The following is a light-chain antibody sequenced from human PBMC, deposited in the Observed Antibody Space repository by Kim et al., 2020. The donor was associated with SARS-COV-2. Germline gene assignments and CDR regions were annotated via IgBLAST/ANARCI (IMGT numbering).Light chain of an antibody. V-gene: IGKV3-11*01. CDR1: QSVSSY. J-gene: IGKJ4*01. Sequence: LSPGEKATLSGRASQSVSSYLAWYQQKPGQAPRLLIYDASNRATGIPARFSGSGSGTDFTLTISSLEPEDFAVYYCQQRSNWPLTFGGGTKVDIK. CDR3: QQRSNWPLT. CDR2: DAS.